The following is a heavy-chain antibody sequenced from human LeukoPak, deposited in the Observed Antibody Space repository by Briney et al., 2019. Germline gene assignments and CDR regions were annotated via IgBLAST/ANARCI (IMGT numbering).Heavy chain of an antibody. D-gene: IGHD3-10*01. CDR3: ARDRGEYYFDY. CDR2: IYYSGST. J-gene: IGHJ4*02. CDR1: GGSIGSYY. Sequence: SETLSLTCTVSGGSIGSYYWSWIRQPPGKGLEWIGFIYYSGSTNYNPSLKRGVTISVDTSKKQFSLKLGSVTAADTAVYYCARDRGEYYFDYWGQGTLVTVSS. V-gene: IGHV4-59*01.